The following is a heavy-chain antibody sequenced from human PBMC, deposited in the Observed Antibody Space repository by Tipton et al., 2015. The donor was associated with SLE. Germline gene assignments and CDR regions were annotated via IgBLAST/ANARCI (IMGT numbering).Heavy chain of an antibody. CDR2: MNPNSGNT. CDR3: AREGGTFDYDSSGYYYDAFDI. V-gene: IGHV1-8*01. Sequence: QSGAEVKKPGASVKVSCKASGYTFTSYDINWVRQATGQGLEWMGWMNPNSGNTGYAQKFQGRVTMTRNTSISTAYMELSSLRSEDTAVYYCAREGGTFDYDSSGYYYDAFDIWGQGTMVTVSS. J-gene: IGHJ3*02. CDR1: GYTFTSYD. D-gene: IGHD3-22*01.